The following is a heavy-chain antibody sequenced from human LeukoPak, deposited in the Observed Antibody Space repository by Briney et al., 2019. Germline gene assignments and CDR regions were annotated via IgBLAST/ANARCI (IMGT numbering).Heavy chain of an antibody. J-gene: IGHJ6*02. Sequence: ASVKVSCKASGYTFTGYYMHWVRQAPGQGLEWMGWINPNSGGTNYAQKFQGRVTMTRGTSISTAYMELSRLRSDDTAVYYCARGGGVVVPADENYYGMDVWGQGTTVTVSS. V-gene: IGHV1-2*02. CDR2: INPNSGGT. CDR3: ARGGGVVVPADENYYGMDV. CDR1: GYTFTGYY. D-gene: IGHD2-2*01.